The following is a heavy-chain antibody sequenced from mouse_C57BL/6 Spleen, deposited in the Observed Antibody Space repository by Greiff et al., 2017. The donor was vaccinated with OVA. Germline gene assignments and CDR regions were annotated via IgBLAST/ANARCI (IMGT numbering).Heavy chain of an antibody. CDR2: IRLKSDNYAT. Sequence: EVQRVESGGGLVQPGGSMKLSCVASGFTFSNYWMNWVRQSPEQGLEWVAQIRLKSDNYATHYAESVKGRFTISREDCKSSVYLQMNYLRAEDTGIYYCTGGGYFDYWGQGTTLTVSS. V-gene: IGHV6-3*01. J-gene: IGHJ2*01. CDR3: TGGGYFDY. CDR1: GFTFSNYW.